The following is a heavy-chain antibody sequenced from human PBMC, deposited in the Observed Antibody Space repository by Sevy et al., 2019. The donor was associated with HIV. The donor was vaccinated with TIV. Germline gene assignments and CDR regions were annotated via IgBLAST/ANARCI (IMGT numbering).Heavy chain of an antibody. CDR2: ILQDGGKK. J-gene: IGHJ6*02. Sequence: GGSLRLSCVGSGFIFDDYGMHWVRQAPGKGLEWVALILQDGGKKYYADSVKGRFTISRDNFKKTLYLQMNTLRRDDTAAYFCTKDPPVYGDFPYGMDVWGQGTTVTVSS. V-gene: IGHV3-30*18. CDR1: GFIFDDYG. D-gene: IGHD4-17*01. CDR3: TKDPPVYGDFPYGMDV.